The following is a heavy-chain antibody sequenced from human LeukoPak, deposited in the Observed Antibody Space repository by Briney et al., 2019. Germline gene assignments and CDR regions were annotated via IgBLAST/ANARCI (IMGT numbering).Heavy chain of an antibody. V-gene: IGHV1-46*01. J-gene: IGHJ4*02. CDR2: IFPSGGGT. CDR1: GYTFTIYY. D-gene: IGHD3-22*01. Sequence: ASVKVSCKASGYTFTIYYMHWVRHAPGHGLVWMGIIFPSGGGTSYAQKFQGRVTMTRDTSTSTVYMELSSLTSEDTGVYYCARAYSGYSIDLWGEGTLVTVSS. CDR3: ARAYSGYSIDL.